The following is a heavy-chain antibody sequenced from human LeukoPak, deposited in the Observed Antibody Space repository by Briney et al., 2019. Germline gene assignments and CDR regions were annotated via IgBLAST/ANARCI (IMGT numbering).Heavy chain of an antibody. V-gene: IGHV1-18*01. CDR2: ISAYNGNT. D-gene: IGHD6-19*01. Sequence: GASVKVSCKASGYTFTSYGISWVRQAPGQGLEWMGWISAYNGNTNYAQKLQGRVTMTTDTSTSTAYMELRSLRSGDTAVYYCARVPYSSGWYGTYYFDYWGQGTLVTVSS. CDR3: ARVPYSSGWYGTYYFDY. CDR1: GYTFTSYG. J-gene: IGHJ4*02.